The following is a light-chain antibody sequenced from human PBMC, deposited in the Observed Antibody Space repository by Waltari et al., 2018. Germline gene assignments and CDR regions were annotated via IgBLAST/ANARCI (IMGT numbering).Light chain of an antibody. J-gene: IGLJ1*01. V-gene: IGLV3-21*04. Sequence: SYELTQPPSVSVAPGETATITCGGDSTGMRHVHWYQRRAGQAPRLVISYNTVRPSGIPERFSGSTSGTTSTLTISRVEAGDEADYYCQVWDRSRDHVFGAGTKVTVL. CDR3: QVWDRSRDHV. CDR1: STGMRH. CDR2: YNT.